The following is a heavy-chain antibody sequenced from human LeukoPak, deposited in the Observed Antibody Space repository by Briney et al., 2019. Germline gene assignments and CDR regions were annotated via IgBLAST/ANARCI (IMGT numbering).Heavy chain of an antibody. CDR3: ARDRGIYGDYYYYGMDV. CDR1: GFTFSNYA. CDR2: INSGGST. V-gene: IGHV3-66*01. D-gene: IGHD4-17*01. Sequence: GGSLRLSCAASGFTFSNYAMSWVRQAPGKGLEWVSVINSGGSTYYADSVKGRFTISRDNSKNTLYLQMNSLRAEDTAVYYCARDRGIYGDYYYYGMDVWGQGTTVTVSS. J-gene: IGHJ6*02.